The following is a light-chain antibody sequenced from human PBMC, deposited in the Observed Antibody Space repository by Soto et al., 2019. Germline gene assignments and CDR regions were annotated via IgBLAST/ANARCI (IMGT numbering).Light chain of an antibody. J-gene: IGKJ4*01. CDR2: GAS. V-gene: IGKV3-15*01. CDR1: QSVNSN. Sequence: EKVMTQSPATLSVSPGERATLSCRASQSVNSNLAWYQQKPGQAPRLLIYGASTRATGIPARFSGSASGTEFTLTISSLQSEYFAVYYCQQYNDWPLTFGGGTKVEIK. CDR3: QQYNDWPLT.